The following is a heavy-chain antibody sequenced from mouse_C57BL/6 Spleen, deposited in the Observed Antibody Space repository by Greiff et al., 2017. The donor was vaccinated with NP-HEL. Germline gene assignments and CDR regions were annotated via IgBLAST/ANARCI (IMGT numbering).Heavy chain of an antibody. J-gene: IGHJ3*01. CDR2: INPNNGGT. D-gene: IGHD3-2*02. CDR1: GYTFTDYN. CDR3: ARGSGYWFAY. Sequence: VQLKESGPELVKPGASVKIPCKASGYTFTDYNMDWVKQSHGKSLEWIGDINPNNGGTIYNQKFKGKATLTVDKSSSTAYMELRSLTSEDTAVYYCARGSGYWFAYWGQGTLVTVSA. V-gene: IGHV1-18*01.